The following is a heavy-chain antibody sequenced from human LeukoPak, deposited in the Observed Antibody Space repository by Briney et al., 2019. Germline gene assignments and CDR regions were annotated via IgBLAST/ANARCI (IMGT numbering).Heavy chain of an antibody. Sequence: PSETLSLTCAVSGGSISSSNWWSWVRQPPGKGLEWIGEIYHSGSTNYNPSLKSRVTISVDTSKNQFSLKLSSVTAADTAVYYCARGRRLSVVVAATGYFDYWGQGTLVTVSS. V-gene: IGHV4-4*02. J-gene: IGHJ4*02. CDR2: IYHSGST. D-gene: IGHD2-15*01. CDR1: GGSISSSNW. CDR3: ARGRRLSVVVAATGYFDY.